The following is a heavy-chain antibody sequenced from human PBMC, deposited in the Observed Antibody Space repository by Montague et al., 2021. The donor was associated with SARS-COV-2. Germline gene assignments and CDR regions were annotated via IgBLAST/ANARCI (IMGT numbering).Heavy chain of an antibody. J-gene: IGHJ6*03. V-gene: IGHV3-7*01. CDR2: IKLDGSEE. Sequence: SLRLSCATSGFIFADYWMSWVRQAPGKGLEWVANIKLDGSEEYYMDSVKGRFTVSRDNARNSLYLQMNSLRVEDTAVYYCVRATLYMDDWGEGTTVAVSS. CDR1: GFIFADYW. CDR3: VRATLYMDD.